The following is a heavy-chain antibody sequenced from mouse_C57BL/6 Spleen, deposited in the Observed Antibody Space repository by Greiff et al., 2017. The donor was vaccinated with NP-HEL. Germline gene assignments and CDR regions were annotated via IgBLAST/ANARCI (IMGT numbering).Heavy chain of an antibody. CDR2: INPSNGGT. Sequence: QVQLQQSGTELVKPGASVKLSCKASGYTFTSYWMHWVKQRPGQGLEWIGNINPSNGGTNYNEKFKSKATLTVDKSSSTAYMQLSSLTSEDSAVYYCARVMITTRYYYAMDYWGQGTSVTVSS. V-gene: IGHV1-53*01. CDR3: ARVMITTRYYYAMDY. CDR1: GYTFTSYW. D-gene: IGHD2-4*01. J-gene: IGHJ4*01.